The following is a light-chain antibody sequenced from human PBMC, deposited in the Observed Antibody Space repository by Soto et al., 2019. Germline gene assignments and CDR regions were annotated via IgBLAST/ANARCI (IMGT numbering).Light chain of an antibody. V-gene: IGKV3-11*01. Sequence: EIVLTQSPGTLSLSPGKRATLSCRASQSVSSYLAWYQQKPGQAPRLLIYDASNRATGIPARFSGSGSGTDFTLTISSLEPEDFAVYYCQQRRTFGQGTKVDIK. J-gene: IGKJ1*01. CDR1: QSVSSY. CDR2: DAS. CDR3: QQRRT.